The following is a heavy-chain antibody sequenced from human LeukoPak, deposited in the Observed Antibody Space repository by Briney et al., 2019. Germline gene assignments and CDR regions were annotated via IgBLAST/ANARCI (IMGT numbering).Heavy chain of an antibody. D-gene: IGHD6-19*01. J-gene: IGHJ3*02. V-gene: IGHV3-48*03. Sequence: GGSLRLSCAASGFTFSSYEMNWVRQAPGKGLEWVSYISSSGSTIYYADSVKGRFTISRDNAKNSLYLQMNSLRAEDTAVYYCARVGGSGWYSAEYELHDAFDIWGQGTMVTVSS. CDR3: ARVGGSGWYSAEYELHDAFDI. CDR1: GFTFSSYE. CDR2: ISSSGSTI.